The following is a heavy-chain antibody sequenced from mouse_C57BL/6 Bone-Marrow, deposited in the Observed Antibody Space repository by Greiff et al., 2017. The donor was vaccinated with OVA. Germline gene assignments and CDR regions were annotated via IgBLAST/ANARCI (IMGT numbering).Heavy chain of an antibody. CDR2: INPNNGGT. Sequence: SGYTFTDYYMNWVKQSHGKSLEWIGDINPNNGGTSYNQKFKGKATLTVDKSSSTAYMELRSLTSEDSAVYYCARISYDYDKGYWGQGTTLTVSS. V-gene: IGHV1-26*01. CDR1: GYTFTDYY. CDR3: ARISYDYDKGY. J-gene: IGHJ2*01. D-gene: IGHD2-4*01.